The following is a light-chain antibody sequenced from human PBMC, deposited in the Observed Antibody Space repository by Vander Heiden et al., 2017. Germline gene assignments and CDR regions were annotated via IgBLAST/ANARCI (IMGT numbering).Light chain of an antibody. CDR2: GAS. V-gene: IGKV3-20*01. CDR1: QSVSSNY. Sequence: EIVLTQSPGTLSLSPGERATLSCRASQSVSSNYLAWYQQTPGQAPRLLIYGASSRATGIPDRFSGSGSGTDFTLTISRLEPEDFAVYYCHQYGSSPPFTFGPGTKVDRK. J-gene: IGKJ3*01. CDR3: HQYGSSPPFT.